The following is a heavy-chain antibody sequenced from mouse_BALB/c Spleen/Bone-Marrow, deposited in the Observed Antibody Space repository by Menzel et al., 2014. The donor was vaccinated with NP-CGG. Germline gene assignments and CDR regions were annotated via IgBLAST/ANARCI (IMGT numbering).Heavy chain of an antibody. V-gene: IGHV5-17*02. CDR2: ISSGSSTI. CDR3: ARSRFPDYGSSPFDY. CDR1: GFTFSSFG. J-gene: IGHJ2*01. D-gene: IGHD1-1*01. Sequence: EVQGVESGGGLVQPGGSRKLSCAASGFTFSSFGMHWVRQAPEKGLEWVAYISSGSSTIYYADTVKGRFTISRDNPKNILFPQMTSLRSEDTAMYYCARSRFPDYGSSPFDYWGQGTTLTVSS.